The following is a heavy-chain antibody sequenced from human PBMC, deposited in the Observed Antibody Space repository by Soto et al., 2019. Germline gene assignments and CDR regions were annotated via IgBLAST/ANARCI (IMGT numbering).Heavy chain of an antibody. D-gene: IGHD3-3*01. Sequence: AGGSLRLSCAASGFTFSRYAIHWVRLTPGRGLEWVLAISRDGSYIYYTDSVEGRFTVSRDNSKNTVFVQMNRLIPDDTALYFCARTRNGGVADSFDSWGQGTRVTVSS. CDR3: ARTRNGGVADSFDS. J-gene: IGHJ5*01. CDR1: GFTFSRYA. V-gene: IGHV3-30*04. CDR2: ISRDGSYI.